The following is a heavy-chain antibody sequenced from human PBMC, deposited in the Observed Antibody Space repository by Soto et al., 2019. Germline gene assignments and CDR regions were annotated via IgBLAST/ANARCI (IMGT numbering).Heavy chain of an antibody. CDR2: SNSDGRT. J-gene: IGHJ4*02. Sequence: GGSLRLSCSASGFTFSRYWMHWVRQAPGKGLEWVSRSNSDGRTSYADSVKGRFIISRDNAKSTLYLQLNGLRAEDTAIYYCARVSLDGSSSWFFDYWGQGTPVTVSS. D-gene: IGHD3-3*01. CDR3: ARVSLDGSSSWFFDY. CDR1: GFTFSRYW. V-gene: IGHV3-74*01.